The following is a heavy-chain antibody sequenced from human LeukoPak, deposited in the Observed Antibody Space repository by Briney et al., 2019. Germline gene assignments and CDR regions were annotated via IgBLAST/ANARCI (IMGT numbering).Heavy chain of an antibody. CDR1: GLTFSTYS. V-gene: IGHV3-23*01. Sequence: GGSLRLSCAVSGLTFSTYSMTWVRQGPGKGLEWVSSIYNSGAKIFYADSVKGRFTISRDNSKNTLYLQMNSLRAEDTAVYYCAKSKEQWLINYFDYWGQGTLVTVSS. J-gene: IGHJ4*02. CDR2: IYNSGAKI. D-gene: IGHD6-19*01. CDR3: AKSKEQWLINYFDY.